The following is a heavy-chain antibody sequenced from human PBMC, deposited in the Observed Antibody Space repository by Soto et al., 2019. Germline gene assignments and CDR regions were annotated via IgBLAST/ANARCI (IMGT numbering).Heavy chain of an antibody. CDR1: GFSLTSPGMC. V-gene: IGHV2-70*01. Sequence: GPTLVNPTETLTLTCTFSGFSLTSPGMCVSWIRQSPGKALEWLALIERDDDDKYYSTSLKTRLTISKDTRTNQVVLTMANMEPADTATYYCARSIRGPRRFNGMDVWGQGTTVTVSS. CDR3: ARSIRGPRRFNGMDV. CDR2: IERDDDDK. D-gene: IGHD1-20*01. J-gene: IGHJ6*02.